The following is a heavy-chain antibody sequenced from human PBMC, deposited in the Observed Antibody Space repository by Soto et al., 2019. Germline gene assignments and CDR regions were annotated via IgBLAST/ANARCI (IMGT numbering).Heavy chain of an antibody. V-gene: IGHV4-4*07. CDR2: IFASGTT. CDR1: GASIKSYY. Sequence: SETLSLTCSVSGASIKSYYCAWIRQPAGKGLEWIGRIFASGTTNYNPSLRSRVTLSIDTSKKQFSLKLRSVTAADTAMYYCATYSDTYLKWFDPLGQGTLVTVCS. J-gene: IGHJ5*02. D-gene: IGHD5-12*01. CDR3: ATYSDTYLKWFDP.